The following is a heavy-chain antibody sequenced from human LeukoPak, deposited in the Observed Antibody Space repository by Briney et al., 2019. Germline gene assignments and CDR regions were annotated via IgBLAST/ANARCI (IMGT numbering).Heavy chain of an antibody. CDR3: ARLGSYHDF. CDR1: GASISNYY. Sequence: SETLSLTCTVFGASISNYYWSWIRQTPEKGLEWMGHIHSSGGSSYYPSLKSRLTLSIDTSRNQLSLKLPSVTAADTAVYSCARLGSYHDFWGQGALVTVSS. V-gene: IGHV4-4*09. CDR2: IHSSGGS. D-gene: IGHD1-26*01. J-gene: IGHJ4*02.